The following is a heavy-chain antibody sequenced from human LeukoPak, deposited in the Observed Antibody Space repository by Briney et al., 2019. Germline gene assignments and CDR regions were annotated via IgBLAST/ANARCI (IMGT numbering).Heavy chain of an antibody. D-gene: IGHD4-17*01. Sequence: ASVKVSCKVSGYTLTELSMHWVRQAPGKGVEWMGGFDPEDGETIYAQKFQGRVTMTEDTSTDTAYMELSSLRSEDTAVYYCATSPPAEVTTSVYWGQGTLVTVSS. CDR3: ATSPPAEVTTSVY. CDR2: FDPEDGET. V-gene: IGHV1-24*01. CDR1: GYTLTELS. J-gene: IGHJ4*02.